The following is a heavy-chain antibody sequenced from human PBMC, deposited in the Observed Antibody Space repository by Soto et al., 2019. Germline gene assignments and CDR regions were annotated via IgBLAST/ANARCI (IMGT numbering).Heavy chain of an antibody. D-gene: IGHD2-2*01. CDR2: VSGNNGAS. Sequence: ASVNVSCKASGYTSADFGISWVRQAPGQGLEWMGWVSGNNGASNPAPKVQGRITMTLDTSTGVSYMALRSLRSDDTAIYYCVRDQKYFRVNGNWFDSWGQGTLVTVSS. CDR1: GYTSADFG. V-gene: IGHV1-18*04. CDR3: VRDQKYFRVNGNWFDS. J-gene: IGHJ5*01.